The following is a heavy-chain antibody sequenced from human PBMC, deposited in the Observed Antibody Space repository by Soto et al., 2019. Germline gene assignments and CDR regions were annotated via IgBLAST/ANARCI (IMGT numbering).Heavy chain of an antibody. CDR3: LRFQGITTFGVYSMYYYGMDV. CDR2: IIPILGIA. Sequence: GASVKVSCKASGGTFSSYTISWVRQAPGQGLEWMGRIIPILGIANYAQKFQGRVTIPAEKSPSTAYMEMSSLRFDDTALYFCLRFQGITTFGVYSMYYYGMDVWDQGTTVTVSS. CDR1: GGTFSSYT. J-gene: IGHJ6*02. V-gene: IGHV1-69*02. D-gene: IGHD3-3*01.